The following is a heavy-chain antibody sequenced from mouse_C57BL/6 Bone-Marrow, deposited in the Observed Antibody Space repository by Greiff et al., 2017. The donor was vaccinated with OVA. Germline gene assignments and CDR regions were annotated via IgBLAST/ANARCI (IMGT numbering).Heavy chain of an antibody. CDR1: GFNIKNTY. Sequence: EVQLQHSVAELVRPGASVKLSCTASGFNIKNTYMHWVKQRPEQGLEWIGRIDPANGNTKYAPKFQGKATITADTSSNTAYLQLSSLTSEDTAIYYCATFYYYGSSPLDYWGQGTTLTVSS. D-gene: IGHD1-1*01. CDR3: ATFYYYGSSPLDY. J-gene: IGHJ2*01. V-gene: IGHV14-3*01. CDR2: IDPANGNT.